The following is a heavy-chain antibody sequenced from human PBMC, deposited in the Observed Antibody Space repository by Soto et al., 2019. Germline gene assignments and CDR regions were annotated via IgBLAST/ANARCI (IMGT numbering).Heavy chain of an antibody. J-gene: IGHJ4*02. V-gene: IGHV1-58*01. CDR3: AAGSQLRYFDWPLDY. D-gene: IGHD3-9*01. CDR2: IVVGSGNT. Sequence: QMQLVQSGPEVKKPGTSVKVSCKASGFTFTSSAVQWVRQARGQRLEWIGWIVVGSGNTNYAQKFQERVTITRDMSTSTAYMELSSLRSEDTAVYYCAAGSQLRYFDWPLDYWGQGTLVTVSS. CDR1: GFTFTSSA.